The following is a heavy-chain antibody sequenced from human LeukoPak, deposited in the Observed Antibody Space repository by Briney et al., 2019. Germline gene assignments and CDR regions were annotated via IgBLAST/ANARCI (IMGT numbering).Heavy chain of an antibody. Sequence: SETLSLTCTVSGGSISSYYWSWIRQPAGKGLEWIGRIYTSGSTNYNPSLKSRVTISVDTSKNQFSLKLSSVPAADTAVYYCASLGRYYGSGSYYNDPTFDYWGQGTLVTVSS. J-gene: IGHJ4*02. CDR1: GGSISSYY. CDR2: IYTSGST. D-gene: IGHD3-10*01. V-gene: IGHV4-4*07. CDR3: ASLGRYYGSGSYYNDPTFDY.